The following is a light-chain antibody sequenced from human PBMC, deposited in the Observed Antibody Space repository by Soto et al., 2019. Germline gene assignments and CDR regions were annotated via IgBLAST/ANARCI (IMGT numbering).Light chain of an antibody. CDR2: GNS. Sequence: QSVLTQPPSVSGAPGQRVTISCTGSSSNIGAGYDVHWYQQLPGTAPKLLIYGNSNRPSGVPDRFSGSKSANTASLTVSGLLTEDEADYYCSSYAGSNNFAVFGTGTKVTVL. CDR1: SSNIGAGYD. CDR3: SSYAGSNNFAV. J-gene: IGLJ1*01. V-gene: IGLV1-40*01.